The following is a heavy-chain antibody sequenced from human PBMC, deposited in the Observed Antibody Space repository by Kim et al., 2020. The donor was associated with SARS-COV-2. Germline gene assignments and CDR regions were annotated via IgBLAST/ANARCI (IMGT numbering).Heavy chain of an antibody. CDR3: AREGSRGDPYY. CDR2: T. V-gene: IGHV4-31*02. D-gene: IGHD3-10*01. Sequence: TDYNPSLKSRVTISVDTSKNQFSLKLSSVTAADTAVYYCAREGSRGDPYYWGQGTLVTVSS. J-gene: IGHJ4*02.